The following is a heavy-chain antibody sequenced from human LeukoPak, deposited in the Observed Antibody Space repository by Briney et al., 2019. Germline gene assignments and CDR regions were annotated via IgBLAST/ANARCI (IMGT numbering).Heavy chain of an antibody. V-gene: IGHV3-30*18. J-gene: IGHJ4*02. CDR3: AKTRPLDSSSWSHGDY. CDR1: GFMFSDYG. D-gene: IGHD6-13*01. CDR2: ISNDGSII. Sequence: PGGSLRLSCAASGFMFSDYGMHWVRQAPGKGLEWVAVISNDGSIIYYADSVKGRFTISRDNSKNTLHLQMNSLRAEDTAVYYCAKTRPLDSSSWSHGDYWGQGTLVTVSS.